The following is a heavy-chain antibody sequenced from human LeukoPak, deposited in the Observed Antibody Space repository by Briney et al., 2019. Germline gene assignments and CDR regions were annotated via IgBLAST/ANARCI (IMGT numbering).Heavy chain of an antibody. CDR2: IIPIFGTA. CDR1: GGTFSSYA. Sequence: SVKVSCKASGGTFSSYAISWVRQAPGQGLEWMGGIIPIFGTANYAQKFQGRVTITADESTSTAHMELSSLRSEDTAVYYCARGDGYNPQGYYYYYYYMDVWGKGTTVTISS. J-gene: IGHJ6*03. CDR3: ARGDGYNPQGYYYYYYYMDV. D-gene: IGHD5-24*01. V-gene: IGHV1-69*13.